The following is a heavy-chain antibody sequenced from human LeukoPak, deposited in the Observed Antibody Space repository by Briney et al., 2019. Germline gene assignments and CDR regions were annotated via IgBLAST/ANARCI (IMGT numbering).Heavy chain of an antibody. CDR2: IGKDGAAK. D-gene: IGHD3-22*01. V-gene: IGHV3-33*03. Sequence: GGSLRLSCAASGFTFSSYGIHWVRQAPGKGLEWVAVIGKDGAAKHYAESVRGRFTISRDNSKNTLDLQMDSLRAEDTAVYYCATQYYDSSGYLDYWGQGSLVTVSS. CDR3: ATQYYDSSGYLDY. CDR1: GFTFSSYG. J-gene: IGHJ4*02.